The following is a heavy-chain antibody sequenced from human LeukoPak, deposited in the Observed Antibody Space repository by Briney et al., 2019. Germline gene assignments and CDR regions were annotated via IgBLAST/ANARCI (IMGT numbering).Heavy chain of an antibody. CDR2: ISYDGSNK. CDR3: ARILGDTAMLPGAFDY. Sequence: GGSLRLSCAASGFTFSSYAMHWVRQAPGKGLEWVAVISYDGSNKYYADSVKGRFTISRDNSKNTLYLQMNSLRAEDTAVYYCARILGDTAMLPGAFDYWGQGTLVTVSS. V-gene: IGHV3-30*04. CDR1: GFTFSSYA. D-gene: IGHD5-18*01. J-gene: IGHJ4*02.